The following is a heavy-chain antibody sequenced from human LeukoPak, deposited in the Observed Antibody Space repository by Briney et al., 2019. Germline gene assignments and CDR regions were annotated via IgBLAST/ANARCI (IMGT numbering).Heavy chain of an antibody. CDR3: ARVYQSSGISSGYFDY. Sequence: PSETLSLTCTVSGGSIINYYWSWIRQPAGKGLEWIGRIYTSGSIDHNPSLKSRVTMSVDSSKNQFSLKLNSATAADTAMYHCARVYQSSGISSGYFDYWGQGTLVTVSS. D-gene: IGHD4-23*01. CDR1: GGSIINYY. CDR2: IYTSGSI. V-gene: IGHV4-4*07. J-gene: IGHJ4*02.